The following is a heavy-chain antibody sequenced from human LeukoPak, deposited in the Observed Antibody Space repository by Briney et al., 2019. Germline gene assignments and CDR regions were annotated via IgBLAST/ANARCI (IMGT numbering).Heavy chain of an antibody. V-gene: IGHV3-7*01. Sequence: QAGGSLRLSCAASGFTFSSYWMSWVRQAPGKGLEWVANIKQDGSEKYYVDSVKGRFTISRDNAKNSLYLQMNSLRAEDTAVYYCAGWRGYSGSYYLDYWGQGTLVTVSS. CDR2: IKQDGSEK. CDR1: GFTFSSYW. D-gene: IGHD1-26*01. CDR3: AGWRGYSGSYYLDY. J-gene: IGHJ4*02.